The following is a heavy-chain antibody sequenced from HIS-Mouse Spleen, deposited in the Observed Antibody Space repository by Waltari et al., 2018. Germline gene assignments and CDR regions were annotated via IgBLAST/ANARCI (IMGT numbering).Heavy chain of an antibody. CDR2: IWYDGSNK. D-gene: IGHD7-27*01. CDR1: GFTFSSYG. V-gene: IGHV3-33*06. CDR3: AKGVTGKYYFDY. J-gene: IGHJ4*02. Sequence: QVQLVESGGGVVQPGRSLRLSCAASGFTFSSYGMHWVRQAPGKGLEWVVVIWYDGSNKYYADSVKGRFTISRDNSKNTLYLQMNSLRAEDTAVYYCAKGVTGKYYFDYWGQGTLVTVSS.